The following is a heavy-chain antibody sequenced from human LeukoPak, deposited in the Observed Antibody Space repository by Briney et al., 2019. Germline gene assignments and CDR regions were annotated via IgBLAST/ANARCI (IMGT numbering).Heavy chain of an antibody. CDR2: IYYSGST. Sequence: PSETLSLTCTVSGGSISSYYWSWLRQPPGEGLEWLGYIYYSGSTNYNPSLKSRVTISVDTSKNQCSRKLSSVTAADPAAYYCARFRGALGFDYWGQGTLVTVSS. D-gene: IGHD3-16*01. CDR1: GGSISSYY. V-gene: IGHV4-59*01. J-gene: IGHJ4*02. CDR3: ARFRGALGFDY.